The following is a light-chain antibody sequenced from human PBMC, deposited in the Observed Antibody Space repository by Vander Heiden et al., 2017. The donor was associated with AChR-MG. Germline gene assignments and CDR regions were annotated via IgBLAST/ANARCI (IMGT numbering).Light chain of an antibody. CDR2: RNN. V-gene: IGLV1-47*01. J-gene: IGLJ3*02. Sequence: QSVLTQPPSASGTPGQRVTISCSGSSSNIGSNYVYWYQQLPGTAPKLLIERNNQRPSGVPDRFAGSKSGTSDSLAISGLRSEDEAEDDCAAWDDSLSGVVFGGGTKLTVL. CDR3: AAWDDSLSGVV. CDR1: SSNIGSNY.